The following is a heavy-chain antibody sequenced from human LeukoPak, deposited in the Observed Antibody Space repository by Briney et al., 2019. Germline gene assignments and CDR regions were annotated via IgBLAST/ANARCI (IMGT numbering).Heavy chain of an antibody. Sequence: PSETLSLTCTASGGSISGYYWSWVRQPPGKGLEYIGFIYYSGSTKYNPSLKSRVTISVDTSKNQSSLKLSPVTAADTAVYYCARYASGGYYFDYGGQGTLVTVS. V-gene: IGHV4-59*01. CDR2: IYYSGST. D-gene: IGHD3-22*01. CDR3: ARYASGGYYFDY. CDR1: GGSISGYY. J-gene: IGHJ4*02.